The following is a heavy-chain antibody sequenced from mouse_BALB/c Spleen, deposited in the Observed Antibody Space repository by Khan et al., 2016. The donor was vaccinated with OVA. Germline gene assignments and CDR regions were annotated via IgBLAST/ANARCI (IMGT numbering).Heavy chain of an antibody. CDR2: IWSDGST. Sequence: QVQLKESGPALVAPSQSLSITCTISGFSLTDYGVHWVRQPPGKGLEWLVVIWSDGSTTYNSALKSRLSISKDNSKSQVFLKMNSLQNDDTAVYYCARQPYYHYYVMDYWGQGTSVTVSS. V-gene: IGHV2-6-1*01. CDR3: ARQPYYHYYVMDY. CDR1: GFSLTDYG. D-gene: IGHD2-10*01. J-gene: IGHJ4*01.